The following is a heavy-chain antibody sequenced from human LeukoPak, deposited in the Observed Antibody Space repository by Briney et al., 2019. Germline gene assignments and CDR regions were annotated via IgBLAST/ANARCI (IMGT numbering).Heavy chain of an antibody. Sequence: SETLSLTCTVSGGSISSSIYYWGWIRQPPGKGLEWIGSFYYSGNTYYNPSLKSRVIISVDTSKNQFSLKLSSVTAADVAVYYCARGGRNQLLINWFDPWGQGTLVTVSS. J-gene: IGHJ5*02. CDR1: GGSISSSIYY. V-gene: IGHV4-39*02. D-gene: IGHD2-2*01. CDR3: ARGGRNQLLINWFDP. CDR2: FYYSGNT.